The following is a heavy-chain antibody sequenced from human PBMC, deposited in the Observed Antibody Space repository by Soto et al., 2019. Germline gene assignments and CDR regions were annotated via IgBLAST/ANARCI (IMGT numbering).Heavy chain of an antibody. CDR2: MNHLGSS. D-gene: IGHD6-13*01. CDR1: GASFPGHY. CDR3: GGAEAGPNKY. Sequence: QVQLQQWGAGLLKPSATLSLTCTVHGASFPGHYWSWVRQSPGKGLEWIGEMNHLGSSNYNPSLNSRVTLSVDTSKKQYSLNLMSVTAVDTAVYFCGGAEAGPNKYWGQGTLGTVAS. V-gene: IGHV4-34*01. J-gene: IGHJ4*02.